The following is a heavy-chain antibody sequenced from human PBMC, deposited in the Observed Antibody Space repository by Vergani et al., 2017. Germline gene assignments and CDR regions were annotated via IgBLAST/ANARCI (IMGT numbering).Heavy chain of an antibody. CDR2: IYYSGST. CDR3: ARLYCSSTSCYSDYYYYMDV. D-gene: IGHD2-2*01. CDR1: GGSISSYY. J-gene: IGHJ6*03. V-gene: IGHV4-59*01. Sequence: QVQLQESGPGLVKPSETLSLPCTVSGGSISSYYWSWIRQPPGKGLEWIGYIYYSGSTNYNPSLKSRVTISVDTSKNQFSLKLSSVTAADTAVYYCARLYCSSTSCYSDYYYYMDVWGKGTTVTVSS.